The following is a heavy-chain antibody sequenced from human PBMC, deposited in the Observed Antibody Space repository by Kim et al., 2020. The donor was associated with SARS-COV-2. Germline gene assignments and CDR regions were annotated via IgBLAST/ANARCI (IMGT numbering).Heavy chain of an antibody. V-gene: IGHV3-74*01. Sequence: GGSLRLSCAASGFTFSSYWMHWVRQAPGKGLVWVSRINSDGSSTSYADSVKGRFTISRDNAKNTLYLQMNSLRAEDTAVYYCASLPPHYYDSLEAFDYWGQGTLVTVSS. CDR2: INSDGSST. CDR1: GFTFSSYW. CDR3: ASLPPHYYDSLEAFDY. J-gene: IGHJ4*02. D-gene: IGHD3-22*01.